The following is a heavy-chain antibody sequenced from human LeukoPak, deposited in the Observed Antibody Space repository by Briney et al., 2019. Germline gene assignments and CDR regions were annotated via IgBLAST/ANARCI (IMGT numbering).Heavy chain of an antibody. CDR3: ARDKRRVRSRNLANWFDP. J-gene: IGHJ5*02. D-gene: IGHD1-14*01. V-gene: IGHV1-69*13. CDR2: IIPIFGTA. CDR1: GYTFTSYA. Sequence: SVKVSCKASGYTFTSYAISWVRQAPGQGLEWMGGIIPIFGTANYAQKFQGRVTITADESTSTAYMELSSLRSEDTAVYYCARDKRRVRSRNLANWFDPWGQGTLVTVSS.